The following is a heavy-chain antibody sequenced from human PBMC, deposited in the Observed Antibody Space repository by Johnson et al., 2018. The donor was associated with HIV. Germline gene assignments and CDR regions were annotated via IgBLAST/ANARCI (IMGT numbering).Heavy chain of an antibody. CDR3: AKGDYFDTRAAFDI. CDR1: GFTFSNYW. V-gene: IGHV3-7*01. D-gene: IGHD3-22*01. Sequence: VQLVESGGGLVQPGGSLRLSCIASGFTFSNYWMSWVRQAPGKGLEWVANIKQDGSEKYYVDSVKGRFTISRDNSKNTLYLQMNSLRAEDTAVYYCAKGDYFDTRAAFDIWGQGTVVIVSS. J-gene: IGHJ3*02. CDR2: IKQDGSEK.